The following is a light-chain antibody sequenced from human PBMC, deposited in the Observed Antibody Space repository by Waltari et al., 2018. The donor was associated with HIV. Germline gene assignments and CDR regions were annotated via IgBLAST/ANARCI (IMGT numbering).Light chain of an antibody. Sequence: SVLTQPPSVSGAPGQWVSISCTGHNSNIGAGFDVHWYRHSPGTAPKLVIYVYTSRPSGGPDRFSGSRSGNSVTLDITGLRAEDEGDYFCQSYDSSLSGLWVFGAGTRLTVL. J-gene: IGLJ3*02. CDR2: VYT. CDR3: QSYDSSLSGLWV. V-gene: IGLV1-40*01. CDR1: NSNIGAGFD.